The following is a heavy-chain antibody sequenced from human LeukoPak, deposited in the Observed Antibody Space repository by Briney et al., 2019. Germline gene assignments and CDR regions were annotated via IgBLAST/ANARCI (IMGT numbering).Heavy chain of an antibody. V-gene: IGHV4-4*07. J-gene: IGHJ6*03. CDR1: GGSISSYY. CDR3: ARAPRIQLWTYYYYYMDV. Sequence: PSETLSLTCTVSGGSISSYYWSWIRQPAGKGLEWIGRIYTSGSANYNPSLKSRVTMSVDTSKNQFSLKLSSVTAADTAVYYCARAPRIQLWTYYYYYMDVWGKGTTVTVSS. D-gene: IGHD5-18*01. CDR2: IYTSGSA.